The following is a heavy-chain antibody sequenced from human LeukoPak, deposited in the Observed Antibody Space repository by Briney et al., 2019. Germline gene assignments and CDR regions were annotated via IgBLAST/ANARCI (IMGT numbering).Heavy chain of an antibody. Sequence: ASVKVSCKVSGYTFNSYFIHWVQQAPGKGLEWMGLIDPEDGETIYAENFQGRVTIAADTSTDTAYLELTNLRSHDTAVYYCARGDRSTGWAYYFDYWGQGTLVTVSS. V-gene: IGHV1-69-2*01. J-gene: IGHJ4*02. CDR2: IDPEDGET. CDR1: GYTFNSYF. CDR3: ARGDRSTGWAYYFDY. D-gene: IGHD2-8*02.